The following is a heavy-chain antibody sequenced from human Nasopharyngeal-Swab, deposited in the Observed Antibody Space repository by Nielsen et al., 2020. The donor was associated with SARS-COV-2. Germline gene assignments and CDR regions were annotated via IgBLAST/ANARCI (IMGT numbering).Heavy chain of an antibody. CDR1: GGSFSGYY. D-gene: IGHD3-10*01. J-gene: IGHJ6*02. V-gene: IGHV4-34*01. Sequence: SETLSLTCAVYGGSFSGYYWSWIRQPPGKGLEWIGEINHSGSTNYNPSLKSRVTISVDTSKNQFSLKLSPVTAADTAVYYCARGGYYGSGSPYPSYYYGMDVWGQGTTVTVSS. CDR3: ARGGYYGSGSPYPSYYYGMDV. CDR2: INHSGST.